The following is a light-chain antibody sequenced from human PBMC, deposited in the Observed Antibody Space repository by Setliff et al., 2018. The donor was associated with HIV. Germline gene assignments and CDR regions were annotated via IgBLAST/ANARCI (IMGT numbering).Light chain of an antibody. CDR3: SSYTAGSTLV. J-gene: IGLJ3*02. CDR2: DVS. Sequence: QSVLTQPASVSGSPGQSITISCTGSSSDVGGYNYVSWYQQHPGKAPKLIIYDVSQRPSGVSDRFSGSKSGITASLTISGLQPEDESDYYCSSYTAGSTLVCGGGTK. V-gene: IGLV2-14*03. CDR1: SSDVGGYNY.